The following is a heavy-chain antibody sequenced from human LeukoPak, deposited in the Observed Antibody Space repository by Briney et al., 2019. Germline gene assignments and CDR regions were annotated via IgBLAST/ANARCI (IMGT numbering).Heavy chain of an antibody. CDR1: GFTFSSYA. CDR2: ISSNGGST. Sequence: PGGSLTLSCAASGFTFSSYAMHWVRQAPGKGLEYVSAISSNGGSTYYANSVKGRFTISRDNSKNTLYLQMGSLRAEDMAVYYCARVRAGYGDCDYWGQGTLVTVSS. V-gene: IGHV3-64*01. D-gene: IGHD4-17*01. CDR3: ARVRAGYGDCDY. J-gene: IGHJ4*02.